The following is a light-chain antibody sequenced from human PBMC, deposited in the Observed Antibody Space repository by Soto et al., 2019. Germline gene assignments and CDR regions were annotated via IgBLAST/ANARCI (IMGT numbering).Light chain of an antibody. CDR1: SGHSSYA. Sequence: QPVLTQSPSASASLGASVKLTCTLSSGHSSYAIAWHQQQPEKGPRYLMKLNSDGSHSKGDGIPDRFSGSSSGAERYLTISSLQSEVEADYYCQTWGTGIQNVVFGGGTKLTVL. V-gene: IGLV4-69*01. CDR3: QTWGTGIQNVV. J-gene: IGLJ2*01. CDR2: LNSDGSH.